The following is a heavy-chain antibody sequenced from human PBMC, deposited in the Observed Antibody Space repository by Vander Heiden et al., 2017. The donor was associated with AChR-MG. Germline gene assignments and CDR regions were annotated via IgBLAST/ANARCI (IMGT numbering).Heavy chain of an antibody. D-gene: IGHD2-8*01. V-gene: IGHV3-7*01. CDR3: TRSLND. CDR1: GFQFNNAW. Sequence: EVHLVEYGGDLVQPGGSLSLSCTASGFQFNNAWMDWVRQAPGKGLEWVANIKADGSEKSYVGSVRGRFTISRDNAKNSLYLQMDSLRTEDTAIYYCTRSLNDWGQGTLVTVSS. J-gene: IGHJ4*02. CDR2: IKADGSEK.